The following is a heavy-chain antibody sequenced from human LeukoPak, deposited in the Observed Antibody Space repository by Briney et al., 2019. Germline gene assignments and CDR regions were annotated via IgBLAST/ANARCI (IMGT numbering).Heavy chain of an antibody. J-gene: IGHJ6*02. V-gene: IGHV1-3*01. CDR3: ARDYRRDGYVQYYYYGMDV. Sequence: GASVKVSCKASGYSFTSNEMHWVRQAPGQRPEWMGWINAGNGNTKYSQKFQGRVTITRDTSASTAHMELSSLRSEDTAVYYCARDYRRDGYVQYYYYGMDVWGQGTTVTVSS. CDR1: GYSFTSNE. D-gene: IGHD5-24*01. CDR2: INAGNGNT.